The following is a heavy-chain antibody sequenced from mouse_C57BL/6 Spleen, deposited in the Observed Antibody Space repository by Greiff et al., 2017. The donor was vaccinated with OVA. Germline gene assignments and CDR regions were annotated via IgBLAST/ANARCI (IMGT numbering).Heavy chain of an antibody. J-gene: IGHJ1*03. D-gene: IGHD1-1*01. CDR2: IDPETGGT. V-gene: IGHV1-15*01. CDR1: GYTFTDYE. Sequence: QVQLQESGAELVRPGASVTLSCKASGYTFTDYELHWVKQTPVHGLEWIGAIDPETGGTAYNQKFKGKAILTADKSSSTAYMELRSLTSEDSAVYYCTTRTTVVATRGWYFDVWGKGTTVTVSS. CDR3: TTRTTVVATRGWYFDV.